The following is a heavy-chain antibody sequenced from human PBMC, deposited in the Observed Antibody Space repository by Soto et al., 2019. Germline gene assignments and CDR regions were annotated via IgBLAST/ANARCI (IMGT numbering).Heavy chain of an antibody. CDR3: AKGLRVVATTYYYGMDV. CDR1: GFTFSSYA. CDR2: ISGSGGST. D-gene: IGHD2-15*01. J-gene: IGHJ6*02. Sequence: PGGSLRLSCAASGFTFSSYAMSWVRQAPGKGLEWVSAISGSGGSTYYADSVKGRFTISRDNSKNTLYLQMNSLRAEDTAVYYCAKGLRVVATTYYYGMDVWGQGTTVTVSS. V-gene: IGHV3-23*01.